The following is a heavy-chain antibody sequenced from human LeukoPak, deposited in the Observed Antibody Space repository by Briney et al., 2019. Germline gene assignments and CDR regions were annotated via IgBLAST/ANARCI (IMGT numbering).Heavy chain of an antibody. CDR1: GYTFTSYA. V-gene: IGHV1-3*01. Sequence: ASVKVSCTASGYTFTSYAMHWVRQAPGQRLEWMGWINAGNGNTKYSQKFQGRVTITRDTSASTAYMELSSLRSEDTAVYYCARVEYDFWSGYDYWGQGTLVTVSS. D-gene: IGHD3-3*01. CDR2: INAGNGNT. J-gene: IGHJ4*02. CDR3: ARVEYDFWSGYDY.